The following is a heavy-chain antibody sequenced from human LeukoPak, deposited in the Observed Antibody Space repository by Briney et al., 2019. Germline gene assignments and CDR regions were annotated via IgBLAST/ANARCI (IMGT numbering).Heavy chain of an antibody. CDR1: GDSVSSNSAA. CDR2: TYYRSKWYN. V-gene: IGHV6-1*01. J-gene: IGHJ3*02. Sequence: SQTLSLTCAISGDSVSSNSAAWNWIRQSPSRGLEWLVRTYYRSKWYNDYAVSVKSRITINPDKSKNQFSLQLNSVTPEDTAVYYCARKRLVVGATYDDAFDIWGQGTMVTVSS. D-gene: IGHD1-26*01. CDR3: ARKRLVVGATYDDAFDI.